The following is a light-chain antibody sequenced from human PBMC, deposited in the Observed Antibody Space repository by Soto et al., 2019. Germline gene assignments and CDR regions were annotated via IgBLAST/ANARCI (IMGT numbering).Light chain of an antibody. CDR3: QQSNNWPKT. V-gene: IGKV3-15*01. CDR2: DAS. CDR1: QSVNSN. Sequence: EIVMTQSPATLSVSPGETATLSCRASQSVNSNLAWYQQKPGQAPRLLISDASTRAAGLPARFSDSGSGTEFTLTISSLQSEDFAVYFCQQSNNWPKTFGQGTKVEIK. J-gene: IGKJ1*01.